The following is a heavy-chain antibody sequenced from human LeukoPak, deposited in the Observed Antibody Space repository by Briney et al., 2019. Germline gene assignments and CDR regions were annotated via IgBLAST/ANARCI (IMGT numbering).Heavy chain of an antibody. CDR2: IYTSGST. CDR1: GGSISSGSYY. D-gene: IGHD6-19*01. CDR3: AREIAVAGTYWFAP. V-gene: IGHV4-61*02. J-gene: IGHJ5*02. Sequence: PSETLSLTCTVSGGSISSGSYYWSWIRQPAGKGLEWIGRIYTSGSTNYNPSLKSRVTISVDTSKNQFSLKLSSVTAADTAVYYCAREIAVAGTYWFAPWGQGTLVTVSS.